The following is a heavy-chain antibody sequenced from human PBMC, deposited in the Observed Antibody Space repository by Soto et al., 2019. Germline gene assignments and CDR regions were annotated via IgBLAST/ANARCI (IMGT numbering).Heavy chain of an antibody. CDR1: GGTFSSYA. J-gene: IGHJ5*02. CDR2: IIPIFGTA. V-gene: IGHV1-69*13. CDR3: ARVVPGWFDP. D-gene: IGHD3-10*02. Sequence: SVQVSCKASGGTFSSYAISWVRQAPGQGLEWMGGIIPIFGTANYAQKFQGRVTITADESTSTAYMELSSLRSVDTAVYYCARVVPGWFDPWGQGTLVTVSS.